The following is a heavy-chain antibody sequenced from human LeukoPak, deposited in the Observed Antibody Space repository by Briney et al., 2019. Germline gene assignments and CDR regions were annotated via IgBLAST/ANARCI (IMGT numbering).Heavy chain of an antibody. V-gene: IGHV4-38-2*02. CDR1: GGSISSYY. CDR2: IYHSGST. J-gene: IGHJ5*02. Sequence: SETLSLTCTVSGGSISSYYWGWIRQPPGKGLEWIGSIYHSGSTYYNPSLKSRVTISVDTSKNQFSLKLSSVTAADTAVYYCARDGVRGRFDPWGQGTLVIVSS. D-gene: IGHD3-10*01. CDR3: ARDGVRGRFDP.